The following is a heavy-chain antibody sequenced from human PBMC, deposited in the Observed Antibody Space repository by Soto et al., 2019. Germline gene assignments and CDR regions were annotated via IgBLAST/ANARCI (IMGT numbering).Heavy chain of an antibody. CDR2: INAYKGNT. J-gene: IGHJ1*01. CDR3: ARFSSSTSSSL. Sequence: QVQLVQSGAEVKKPGASVRVSCKASGYTLTRYDINWVRQAPGQGLEWMGWINAYKGNTNYAQKLQDRVTMTTYTATSTAYMELRSMRSADTAVYYWARFSSSTSSSLCGQGTLVTVSS. CDR1: GYTLTRYD. V-gene: IGHV1-18*04. D-gene: IGHD6-6*01.